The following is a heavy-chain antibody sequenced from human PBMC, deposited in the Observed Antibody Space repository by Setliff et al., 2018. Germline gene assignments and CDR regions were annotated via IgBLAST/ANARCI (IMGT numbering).Heavy chain of an antibody. J-gene: IGHJ3*02. Sequence: GASVKVSCKASGGTFSSYAISWVRQAPGQGLEWMGIINPSGGSTSYAQKFQGRVTMTRDTSTSTVYMEMSSLRSEDTAVYYCATTRDDSSGYLLGIFAFDIWGQGTMVTVSS. V-gene: IGHV1-46*01. CDR3: ATTRDDSSGYLLGIFAFDI. D-gene: IGHD3-22*01. CDR1: GGTFSSYA. CDR2: INPSGGST.